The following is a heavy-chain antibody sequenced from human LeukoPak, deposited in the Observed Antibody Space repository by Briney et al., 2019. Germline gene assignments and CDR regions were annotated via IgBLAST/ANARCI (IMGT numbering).Heavy chain of an antibody. D-gene: IGHD2-2*01. CDR3: ARADCSSSTCYLRRSWFDP. CDR2: ISTSSRYI. J-gene: IGHJ5*02. CDR1: GFTLSNYD. V-gene: IGHV3-21*01. Sequence: GGSLRLSCAASGFTLSNYDMDWVRQAPGKGLEWVSSISTSSRYIYYKDSVRGRFTISRDDAKNSLYLEMNSLRAEDTAVYYCARADCSSSTCYLRRSWFDPWGQGTLVTVSS.